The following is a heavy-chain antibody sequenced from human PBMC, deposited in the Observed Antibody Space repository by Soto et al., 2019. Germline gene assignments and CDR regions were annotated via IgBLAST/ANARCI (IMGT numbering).Heavy chain of an antibody. D-gene: IGHD2-15*01. CDR3: KTYRYCSGGSCSDGAFDI. Sequence: GSGPTLVNPTQTLTLTCTFSGFSLSTSGMCVSWIRQPPGKALEWLARIDWDDDKYYSTSLKTRLTISKDTSKNQVVLTMTNMDPVDTATYYCKTYRYCSGGSCSDGAFDIWGQGTMVTVSS. CDR1: GFSLSTSGMC. J-gene: IGHJ3*02. CDR2: IDWDDDK. V-gene: IGHV2-70*11.